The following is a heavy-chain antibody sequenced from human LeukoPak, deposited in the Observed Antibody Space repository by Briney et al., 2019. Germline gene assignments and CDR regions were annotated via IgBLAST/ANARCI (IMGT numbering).Heavy chain of an antibody. Sequence: ASVKVSCKASGYTFTSYYMHWVRQAPGQGLEWMGIINPSGGSTSYAQKFRGRVTMTRDTSTSTVYMELSSLRSEDTAVYYCARAQGIVVVTASLGIWGQGTLVTVSS. V-gene: IGHV1-46*01. CDR1: GYTFTSYY. J-gene: IGHJ4*02. CDR2: INPSGGST. D-gene: IGHD2-21*02. CDR3: ARAQGIVVVTASLGI.